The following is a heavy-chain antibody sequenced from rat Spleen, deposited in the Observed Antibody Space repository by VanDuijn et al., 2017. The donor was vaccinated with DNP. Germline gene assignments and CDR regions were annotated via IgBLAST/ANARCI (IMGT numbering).Heavy chain of an antibody. CDR1: GFSLTNYG. CDR3: TRGGYGGYFAY. D-gene: IGHD1-11*01. V-gene: IGHV2S75*01. Sequence: QVQLKESGPVLVQASETLSLTCTVSGFSLTNYGVIWVRQSPGKGLEWMGIIWGDGSTAYNSALKSRLSISRDTSKSQVFLKMNSLQTEDTAIYFCTRGGYGGYFAYWGQGVMVTVSS. CDR2: IWGDGST. J-gene: IGHJ2*01.